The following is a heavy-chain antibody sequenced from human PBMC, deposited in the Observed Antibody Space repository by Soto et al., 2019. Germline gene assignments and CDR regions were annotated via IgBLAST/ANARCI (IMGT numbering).Heavy chain of an antibody. V-gene: IGHV1-3*01. J-gene: IGHJ2*01. Sequence: QVQLVQSGAEVKKPGASVKVSCKASGYTFTNYVIYWVRQAPGQRLEWMAWINGGNGYTKYSQKFQDRVTVTRDTSATTAYLEMSSLRSEDTAVYYCAKVGRSEVADWFFDLWGRGTLVIVSS. D-gene: IGHD3-10*01. CDR3: AKVGRSEVADWFFDL. CDR2: INGGNGYT. CDR1: GYTFTNYV.